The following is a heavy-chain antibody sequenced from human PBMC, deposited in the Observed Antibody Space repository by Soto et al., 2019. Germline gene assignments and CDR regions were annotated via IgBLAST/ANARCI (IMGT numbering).Heavy chain of an antibody. Sequence: EVHLVESGGGLVQPGGSLRLSCAASGFTFSSYEMNWVRQAPGKGLEWVSYISSSGSTIYYADSVKGRFTISRDNAKNSLYLQMNSLRAEDTAVYYCARENTVTTSFDPWGQGTLVTVYS. V-gene: IGHV3-48*03. CDR2: ISSSGSTI. D-gene: IGHD4-17*01. CDR3: ARENTVTTSFDP. J-gene: IGHJ5*02. CDR1: GFTFSSYE.